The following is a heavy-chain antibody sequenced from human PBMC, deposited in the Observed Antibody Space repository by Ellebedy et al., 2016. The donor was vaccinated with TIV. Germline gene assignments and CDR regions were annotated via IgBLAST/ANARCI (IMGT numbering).Heavy chain of an antibody. CDR3: ARVRFGDTAVDY. V-gene: IGHV3-13*01. Sequence: GESLKISCAASGFTFSSYDMHWVRQGTGKGLEWVSAFGTAGDTYYPGPVKGRFTISRENAKNSLYLQITSLRAEDTAVYYCARVRFGDTAVDYWGQGTLVTVSS. D-gene: IGHD2-21*01. CDR2: FGTAGDT. CDR1: GFTFSSYD. J-gene: IGHJ4*03.